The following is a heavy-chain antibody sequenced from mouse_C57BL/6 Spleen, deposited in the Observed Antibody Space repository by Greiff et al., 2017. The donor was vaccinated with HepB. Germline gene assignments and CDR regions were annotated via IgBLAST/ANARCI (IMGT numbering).Heavy chain of an antibody. CDR3: ATTTHYFDY. CDR2: IRNKANGYTT. J-gene: IGHJ2*01. Sequence: EVHLVESGGGLVQPGGSLSLSCAASGFTFTDYYMSWVRQPPGKALEWLGFIRNKANGYTTEYSASVKGRFTIASDNSQSILYLQMNALRAEDSATYYCATTTHYFDYWGQGTTLTVSS. CDR1: GFTFTDYY. V-gene: IGHV7-3*01. D-gene: IGHD2-12*01.